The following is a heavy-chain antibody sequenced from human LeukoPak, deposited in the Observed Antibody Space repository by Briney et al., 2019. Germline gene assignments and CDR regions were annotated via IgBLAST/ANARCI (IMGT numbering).Heavy chain of an antibody. CDR2: ISGSGGST. CDR1: GFTFSSYA. J-gene: IGHJ4*02. V-gene: IGHV3-23*01. CDR3: ANKIPTRIAAAEPPFDY. D-gene: IGHD6-13*01. Sequence: GGSLRLSCAASGFTFSSYAMSWVRQAPGKGLEWVSAISGSGGSTYYADSVKGRFTISRDNSKNTLYLQMSSLRAEDTAVYYCANKIPTRIAAAEPPFDYWGQGTLVTVSS.